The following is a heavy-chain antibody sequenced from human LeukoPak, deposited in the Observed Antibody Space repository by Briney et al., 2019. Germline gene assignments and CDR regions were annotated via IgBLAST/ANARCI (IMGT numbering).Heavy chain of an antibody. J-gene: IGHJ4*02. CDR3: ARLTLHYYDSSGYGYYFDY. CDR1: GFTFSSYG. Sequence: GGSLRLSCAASGFTFSSYGMHWVRQAPGKGLEWVAFIRYDGSNKYYTDSVKGRFTISRDNAKKSLYLQMNSLRAEDTAVYYCARLTLHYYDSSGYGYYFDYWGQGTLVTVSS. CDR2: IRYDGSNK. D-gene: IGHD3-22*01. V-gene: IGHV3-30*02.